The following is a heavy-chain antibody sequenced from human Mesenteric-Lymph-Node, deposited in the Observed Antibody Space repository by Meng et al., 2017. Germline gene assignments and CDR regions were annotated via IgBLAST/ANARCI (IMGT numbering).Heavy chain of an antibody. CDR1: GGSISSGGYY. V-gene: IGHV4-31*03. CDR3: ARGREFTYGTIWPKNAPDGMDV. CDR2: IYYSGST. Sequence: SETLSLTCTISGGSISSGGYYWSWIRQHPGKGLEWIGYIYYSGSTYYNPSLKSRVTISVDTSKNQFSLKLYSVTAADTAVYYCARGREFTYGTIWPKNAPDGMDVWGQGTTVTVSS. J-gene: IGHJ6*02. D-gene: IGHD4-17*01.